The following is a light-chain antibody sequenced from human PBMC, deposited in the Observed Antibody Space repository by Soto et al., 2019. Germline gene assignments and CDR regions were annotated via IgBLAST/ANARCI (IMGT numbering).Light chain of an antibody. V-gene: IGKV1-6*01. Sequence: AIQMTQSPSSLSASVGDRVTITCRASQGIRNDLGWYQQKPGKAPKLLIYAASILQSSVPSRISGSGSTTDFTLTSSSLQPEDVATYYCLLDYNYPLFGGGTQVEIK. CDR1: QGIRND. CDR2: AAS. J-gene: IGKJ4*01. CDR3: LLDYNYPL.